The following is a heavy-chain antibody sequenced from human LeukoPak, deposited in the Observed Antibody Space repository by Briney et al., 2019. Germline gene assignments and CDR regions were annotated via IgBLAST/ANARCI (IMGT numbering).Heavy chain of an antibody. CDR1: GFIFSSYS. V-gene: IGHV3-21*01. D-gene: IGHD5-12*01. CDR2: ISSGSSYI. CDR3: AYTSGYDFSSYYYYYMDV. J-gene: IGHJ6*03. Sequence: GGSLRLSCAASGFIFSSYSMNWDRQAPGKGLEWVSSISSGSSYIYYADSVKGRFTISRDNAKNSLYLQMNSLSAEDTAVYYCAYTSGYDFSSYYYYYMDVWGKGTTVTVSS.